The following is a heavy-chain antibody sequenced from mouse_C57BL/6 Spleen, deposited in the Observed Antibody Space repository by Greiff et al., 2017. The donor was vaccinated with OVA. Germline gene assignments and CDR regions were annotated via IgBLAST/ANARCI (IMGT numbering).Heavy chain of an antibody. Sequence: QVQLQQSGAELVMPGASVKLSCKASGYTFTSYWMHWVKQRPGQGLEWIGEIDPSDSYTNYNQKFKGKSTLTVDKSSSTAYMQLSSLTSEDSAVYYCARGGLRLHYYAMDYWGQGTSVTVSS. CDR3: ARGGLRLHYYAMDY. CDR2: IDPSDSYT. CDR1: GYTFTSYW. V-gene: IGHV1-69*01. D-gene: IGHD2-2*01. J-gene: IGHJ4*01.